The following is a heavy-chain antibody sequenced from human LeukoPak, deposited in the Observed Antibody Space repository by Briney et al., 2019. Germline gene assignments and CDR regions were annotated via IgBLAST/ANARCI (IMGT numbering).Heavy chain of an antibody. CDR2: ISSSSSTI. J-gene: IGHJ4*02. CDR3: ARDEDGDYFDY. D-gene: IGHD4-17*01. CDR1: GFTFSSYS. V-gene: IGHV3-48*01. Sequence: GGSLRLSCAASGFTFSSYSMNWVRQAPGKGLEWVSYISSSSSTIYYADSVKGRFTISRDNAKNSLYLQMNSLRAEDTAVYYCARDEDGDYFDYWGQGTLVTVSS.